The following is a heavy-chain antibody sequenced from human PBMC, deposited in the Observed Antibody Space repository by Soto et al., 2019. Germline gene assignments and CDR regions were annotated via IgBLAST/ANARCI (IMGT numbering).Heavy chain of an antibody. CDR2: ISSNGGST. D-gene: IGHD5-18*01. CDR3: TRSIVDTAMVTFRTHEKVSINDYYGMYR. J-gene: IGHJ6*02. Sequence: GGSLRLSCAASGFTFSSYAMHWVRQAPGKGLEYVSAISSNGGSTFYADSVKGRLTISRDNSKNTLYLQMASLRAEDMAVYYCTRSIVDTAMVTFRTHEKVSINDYYGMYRWDQGTTFAVSS. CDR1: GFTFSSYA. V-gene: IGHV3-64*02.